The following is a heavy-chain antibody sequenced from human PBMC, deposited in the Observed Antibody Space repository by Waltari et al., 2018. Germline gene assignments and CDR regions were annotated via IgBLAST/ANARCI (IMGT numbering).Heavy chain of an antibody. CDR3: ARDRGDGFDY. CDR1: GGSISSYY. V-gene: IGHV4-59*01. CDR2: IYYSGST. D-gene: IGHD3-10*01. Sequence: QVQLQASGPGLVKPSETLSLTCPVSGGSISSYYWSWIRQPPGKGLEWIGYIYYSGSTNYNPSLKSRVTISVDTSKNQFSLKLSSVTAADTAVYYCARDRGDGFDYWGQGTLVTVSS. J-gene: IGHJ4*02.